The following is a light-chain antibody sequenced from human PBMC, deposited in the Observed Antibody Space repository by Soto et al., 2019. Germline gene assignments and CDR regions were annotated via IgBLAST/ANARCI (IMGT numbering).Light chain of an antibody. CDR2: DAS. CDR3: LQYDNFPVFA. CDR1: QDIRKS. J-gene: IGKJ3*01. Sequence: DLQMTQSPSSLSASVGDRVTITCQASQDIRKSLNWYQQKPGTAPKLLIYDASNLGAGVPSRFSGSGSGTDFTVTISSLQPEDVATYYCLQYDNFPVFAFGPGTKVEIK. V-gene: IGKV1-33*01.